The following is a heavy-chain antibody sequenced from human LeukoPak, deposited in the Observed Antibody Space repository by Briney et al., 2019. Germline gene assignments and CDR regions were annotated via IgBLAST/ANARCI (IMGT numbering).Heavy chain of an antibody. V-gene: IGHV3-11*01. CDR3: ARDPITMVRGVFDY. Sequence: GGSLRLSCAASGFTFSDYYMSWIRQAPGKGLEWGSYISSSGSTIYYADSVKGRFTISRDHAKNSLYLQMNSLRAEDTAVYYCARDPITMVRGVFDYWGQGTLVTVSS. J-gene: IGHJ4*02. CDR2: ISSSGSTI. D-gene: IGHD3-10*01. CDR1: GFTFSDYY.